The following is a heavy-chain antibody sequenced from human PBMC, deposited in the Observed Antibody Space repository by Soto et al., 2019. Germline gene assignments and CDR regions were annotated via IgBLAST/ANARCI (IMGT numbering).Heavy chain of an antibody. CDR2: IYHSGST. CDR1: GGSISSGGYS. CDR3: ARVPLY. J-gene: IGHJ4*02. V-gene: IGHV4-30-2*01. Sequence: SETLSLTCAVSGGSISSGGYSWSWIRHPPGKGLEWIGYIYHSGSTYYNPSLKSRVTISVDRSKNQFSLKLNSVTAADTAVYYCARVPLYWGQGTLVTVSS.